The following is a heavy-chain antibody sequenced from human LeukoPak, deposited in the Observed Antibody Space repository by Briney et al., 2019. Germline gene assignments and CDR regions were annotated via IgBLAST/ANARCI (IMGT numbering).Heavy chain of an antibody. CDR1: GYTFTSYG. CDR3: ARVWELLRVNWYFDL. V-gene: IGHV1-18*01. D-gene: IGHD1-26*01. CDR2: ISAYNGNT. Sequence: ASVKVSCKASGYTFTSYGISWVRQAPGQGLEWMGWISAYNGNTNYAQKLQGRVTMTTDTSTSTAYMELRSLRSDDTAVYYCARVWELLRVNWYFDLWDRGTLVTVSS. J-gene: IGHJ2*01.